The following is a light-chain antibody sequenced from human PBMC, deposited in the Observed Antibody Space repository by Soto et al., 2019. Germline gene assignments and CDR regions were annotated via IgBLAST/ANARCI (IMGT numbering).Light chain of an antibody. V-gene: IGKV3-15*01. CDR1: QSVSSN. CDR3: QQYSQWPLT. J-gene: IGKJ4*01. Sequence: EIVLTQSPGTLSLSPGERATLSCRASQSVSSNLAWYQQKPGQAPRLLIYGASTRATGIPARFSGNGSGTEFTLTISSLQSEDFAVYYCQQYSQWPLTFGGGTKVDIK. CDR2: GAS.